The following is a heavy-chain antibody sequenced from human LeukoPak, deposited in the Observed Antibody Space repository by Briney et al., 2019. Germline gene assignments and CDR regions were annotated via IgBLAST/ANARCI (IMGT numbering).Heavy chain of an antibody. CDR2: ISDSGETT. J-gene: IGHJ4*02. CDR1: GFNFSNYE. V-gene: IGHV3-48*03. CDR3: ARDTSIVGVTGAGFDY. Sequence: GGSLRLSCGASGFNFSNYEMNWVRQAPGKGLEWTSYISDSGETTYYADSVKGRFTISRDNAKNSVFLQIDSLRAEDTAVYYCARDTSIVGVTGAGFDYWDQGTLVTVSS. D-gene: IGHD1-26*01.